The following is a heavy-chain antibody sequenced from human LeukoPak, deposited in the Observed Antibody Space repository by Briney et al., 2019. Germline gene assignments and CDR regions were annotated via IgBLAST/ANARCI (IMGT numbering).Heavy chain of an antibody. CDR3: ARDSPLVVGHSSGWSLDY. V-gene: IGHV1-2*02. J-gene: IGHJ4*02. CDR2: INPNSGGT. D-gene: IGHD6-19*01. Sequence: GGSVEVSCKASGYTFTGYYMHWVRQAPGQGLEWMGWINPNSGGTNYAQKFQGRVTMTRDTSISTAYMELSRLRSDDTAVYYCARDSPLVVGHSSGWSLDYWGQGTLVTVSS. CDR1: GYTFTGYY.